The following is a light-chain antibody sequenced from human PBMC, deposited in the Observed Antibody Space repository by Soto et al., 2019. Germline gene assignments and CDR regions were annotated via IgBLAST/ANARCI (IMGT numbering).Light chain of an antibody. CDR1: QSVGSY. J-gene: IGKJ4*02. CDR2: DAS. V-gene: IGKV3-11*01. Sequence: EIVLTQSPATLSLSPGDRATLSCRASQSVGSYLGWYQQRPGQAPRLLIYDASKRATGIPARFSGSGSGTDFTLTISSLEPEDFAVYYCQQRSDWPSTFGGGTKVDIK. CDR3: QQRSDWPST.